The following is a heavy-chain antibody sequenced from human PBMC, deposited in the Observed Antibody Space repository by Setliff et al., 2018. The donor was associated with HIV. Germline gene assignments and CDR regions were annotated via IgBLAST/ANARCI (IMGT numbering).Heavy chain of an antibody. CDR1: GGSFSGYY. CDR3: GGNGYYSIDY. CDR2: INDNGST. V-gene: IGHV4-34*01. J-gene: IGHJ4*02. Sequence: SETLSLTCAVYGGSFSGYYWSWIRQPPGKGLEWIGEINDNGSTNYNPSLKSRVTISVDTSKNQFSLNLTSVTAADTAVYYCGGNGYYSIDYWGQGTLVTVSS. D-gene: IGHD3-22*01.